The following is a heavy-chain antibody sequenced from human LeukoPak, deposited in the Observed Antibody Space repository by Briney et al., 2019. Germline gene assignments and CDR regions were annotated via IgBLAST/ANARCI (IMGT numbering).Heavy chain of an antibody. CDR1: GGSISSYY. Sequence: SETLSLTCTVSGGSISSYYWTWIRQPPGKGLEWIGYIYYSGNTNYDPSLKSRVTISLDTSRNQFSLKLSSVTAADTAVYYCARRARATAGGDYFDYWGQGTLVTVSS. CDR2: IYYSGNT. J-gene: IGHJ4*02. CDR3: ARRARATAGGDYFDY. V-gene: IGHV4-59*08. D-gene: IGHD6-13*01.